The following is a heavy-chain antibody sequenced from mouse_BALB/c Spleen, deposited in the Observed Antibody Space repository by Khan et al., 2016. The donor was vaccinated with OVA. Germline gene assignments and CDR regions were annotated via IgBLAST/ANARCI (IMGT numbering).Heavy chain of an antibody. CDR2: ISSAATYT. Sequence: EVELVESGGVLVEPGGSLKLSCTASGFTFSSFVMSWVRQTPEKRLEWVATISSAATYTYYPDSVKGRFTISRDNAKNTLYLQMNSLRSDDTAIYYCANGNYGWFVYWGQGTLVTVST. CDR3: ANGNYGWFVY. D-gene: IGHD2-1*01. V-gene: IGHV5-9-1*01. CDR1: GFTFSSFV. J-gene: IGHJ3*01.